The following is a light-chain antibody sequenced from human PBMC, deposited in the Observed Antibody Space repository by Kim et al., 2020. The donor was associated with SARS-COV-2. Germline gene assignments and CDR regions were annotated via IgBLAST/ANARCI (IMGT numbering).Light chain of an antibody. CDR1: QSVGSG. CDR3: QQHNKWPPT. J-gene: IGKJ5*01. V-gene: IGKV3-15*01. CDR2: DAS. Sequence: VSWGERATLSGRASQSVGSGLAWYQQKPGQAPRLLIFDASTRATGIPARFSGSGSGAEFTLTISSLQSEDFAVYYCQQHNKWPPTFGQGTRLEIK.